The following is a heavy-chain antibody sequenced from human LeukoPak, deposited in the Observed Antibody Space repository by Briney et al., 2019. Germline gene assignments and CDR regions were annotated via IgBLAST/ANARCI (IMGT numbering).Heavy chain of an antibody. V-gene: IGHV1-46*01. CDR2: INPSGGST. CDR3: AREELVRAFDI. Sequence: GASVKVSCRASGYTFTSYYMHWVRQAPGQGLEWMGIINPSGGSTSYAQKFQGRVTMTRDTSTSTVYMELSSLRSEDTAVYYCAREELVRAFDIWGQGTMVTVSS. D-gene: IGHD6-6*01. CDR1: GYTFTSYY. J-gene: IGHJ3*02.